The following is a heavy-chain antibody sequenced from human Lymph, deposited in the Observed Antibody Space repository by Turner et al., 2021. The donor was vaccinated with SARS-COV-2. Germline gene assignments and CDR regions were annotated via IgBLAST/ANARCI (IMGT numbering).Heavy chain of an antibody. CDR1: GIIVSRNY. CDR2: IYSGGTT. V-gene: IGHV3-53*02. D-gene: IGHD6-13*01. Sequence: EFQRVENGGGLIQPGGSLSLPCAACGIIVSRNYMNWVRQAPGKGLEWVSVIYSGGTTYYADSVKGRFTISIDNSKNTLYLQMNSLRVEDTAVYYCARDLGTYGMDVWGQGTTVTVSS. CDR3: ARDLGTYGMDV. J-gene: IGHJ6*02.